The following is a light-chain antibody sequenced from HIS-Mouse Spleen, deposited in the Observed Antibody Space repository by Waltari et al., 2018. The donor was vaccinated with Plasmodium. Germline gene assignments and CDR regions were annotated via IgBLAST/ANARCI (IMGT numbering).Light chain of an antibody. J-gene: IGLJ3*02. CDR1: SSDVGRYNL. Sequence: QSALTQPASVSGSPGQSITISCTGTSSDVGRYNLVSWYQQPPGKAPQLMIYEGSKRPSGVSNRFSGSKSGNTASLTSSGLQAEDEADYYCCSYAGSSTNWVFGGGTKLTVL. CDR3: CSYAGSSTNWV. CDR2: EGS. V-gene: IGLV2-23*01.